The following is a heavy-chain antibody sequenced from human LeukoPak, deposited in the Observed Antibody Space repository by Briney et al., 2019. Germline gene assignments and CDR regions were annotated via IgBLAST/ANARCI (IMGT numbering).Heavy chain of an antibody. V-gene: IGHV1-69*13. D-gene: IGHD3-10*01. CDR1: GGTFSSYA. CDR3: ARDGSGSYSFDY. Sequence: SVKVSCKASGGTFSSYAISWVRQAPGQGLEWMGGIIPIFGTANYAQKFQGRVTITADESTSTAYMELSSLRSEDTAVYYCARDGSGSYSFDYWGQGTLVTVSS. CDR2: IIPIFGTA. J-gene: IGHJ4*02.